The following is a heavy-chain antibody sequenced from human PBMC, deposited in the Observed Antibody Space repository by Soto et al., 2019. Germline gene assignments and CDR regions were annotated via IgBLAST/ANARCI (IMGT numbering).Heavy chain of an antibody. D-gene: IGHD4-17*01. CDR3: ARPPTTVTTNYLDY. CDR2: ISSSSSYI. CDR1: GFTFSSYS. J-gene: IGHJ4*02. Sequence: GGSLRLSCAASGFTFSSYSMNWVRQAPGKGLEWVSSISSSSSYIYYADSVKGRFTISRDNAKNSLYLQMNSLRAEDTAVYYCARPPTTVTTNYLDYWGQGTLVTVSS. V-gene: IGHV3-21*01.